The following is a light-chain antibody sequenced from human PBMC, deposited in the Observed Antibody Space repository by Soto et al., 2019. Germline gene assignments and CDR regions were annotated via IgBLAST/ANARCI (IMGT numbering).Light chain of an antibody. J-gene: IGLJ1*01. CDR2: DVS. V-gene: IGLV2-11*01. CDR3: CSYAGSYTWAYG. Sequence: QSALTQPRSVSGSPGQSVTISCTGTSSDVGGYDYVSWYQQHPGKAPKLMIYDVSKRPSGVPDRFSGSKSGNTASLTISGLQAEDEADYYFCSYAGSYTWAYGFGTGTKLTVL. CDR1: SSDVGGYDY.